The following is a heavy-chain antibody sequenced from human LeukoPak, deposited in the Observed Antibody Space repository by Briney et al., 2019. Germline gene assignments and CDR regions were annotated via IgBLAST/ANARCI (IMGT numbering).Heavy chain of an antibody. CDR2: ISGSGGST. D-gene: IGHD3-10*01. CDR1: GFTFSSYA. CDR3: AKDRLLWFGELLEYYFDY. V-gene: IGHV3-23*01. Sequence: GGSLRLSCAASGFTFSSYAMSWVRQAPGKGLEWVSAISGSGGSTYYADSVKGRFTISRDNSKNTLYLQMNSLRAEDTAVYYCAKDRLLWFGELLEYYFDYWGQGTLVTVSS. J-gene: IGHJ4*02.